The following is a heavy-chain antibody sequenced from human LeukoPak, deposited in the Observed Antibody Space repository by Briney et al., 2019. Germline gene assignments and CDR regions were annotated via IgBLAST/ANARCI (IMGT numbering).Heavy chain of an antibody. J-gene: IGHJ4*02. CDR2: INPNSGGT. D-gene: IGHD6-6*01. Sequence: GASVKVSCKASGYTFTSYYMHWVRQAPGQGLEWMGWINPNSGGTNYAQKFQGRVTMTRDTSISTAYMELSRLRSDDTAVYYCARDTSSSSSRGYFDYWGQGTLVTVSS. V-gene: IGHV1-2*02. CDR1: GYTFTSYY. CDR3: ARDTSSSSSRGYFDY.